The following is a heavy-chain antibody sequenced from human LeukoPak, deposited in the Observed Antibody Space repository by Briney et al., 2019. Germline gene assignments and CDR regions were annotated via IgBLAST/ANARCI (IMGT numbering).Heavy chain of an antibody. CDR1: GVTFSSYR. V-gene: IGHV3-21*01. J-gene: IGHJ4*02. D-gene: IGHD3-10*01. CDR2: IIISSSYI. CDR3: ASVDYYGSGNYYNDVDY. Sequence: GGSLRLSCAASGVTFSSYRMNWVRQAPGKGLEWVSSIIISSSYIYYADSVKGRFTISRDNAKNSLYLQMNSLRAEDTAVYYCASVDYYGSGNYYNDVDYWGQGTLVTVSS.